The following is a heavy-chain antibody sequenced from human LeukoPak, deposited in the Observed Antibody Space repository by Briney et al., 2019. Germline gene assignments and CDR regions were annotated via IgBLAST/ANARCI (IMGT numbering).Heavy chain of an antibody. V-gene: IGHV1-46*01. J-gene: IGHJ4*02. CDR3: ARAGASDYSTSLPLGY. CDR1: GYRFTRYN. Sequence: ASVNFACKVSGYRFTRYNMLWVRHAPGQGLEWMGIINPSDGSTSYAQKFQGRVTMTRHMSTSTVYMELSSLRSEDMAVYYCARAGASDYSTSLPLGYWGQGNLVTVSS. CDR2: INPSDGST. D-gene: IGHD6-6*01.